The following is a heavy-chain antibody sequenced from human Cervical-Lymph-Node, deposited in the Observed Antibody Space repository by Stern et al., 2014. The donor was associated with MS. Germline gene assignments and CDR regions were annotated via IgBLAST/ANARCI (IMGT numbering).Heavy chain of an antibody. CDR1: GDSITNTY. Sequence: QLQLQESGPRLVKPSETLTLTCTVSGDSITNTYWSWIRHPHPTGKERIWLISTNGNAYNPSLRSRVTMSVITSQNQFSLKLTSVTAADTAVYYCARVGSGWSYDAFDIWGQGTVVTVSS. J-gene: IGHJ3*02. CDR2: ISTNGNA. V-gene: IGHV4-4*07. CDR3: ARVGSGWSYDAFDI. D-gene: IGHD6-19*01.